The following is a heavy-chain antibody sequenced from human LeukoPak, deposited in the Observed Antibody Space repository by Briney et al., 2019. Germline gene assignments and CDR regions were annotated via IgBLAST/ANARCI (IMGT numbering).Heavy chain of an antibody. CDR1: GFTFSSYA. CDR3: AKDKGVGATHYYYYYGMDV. CDR2: TGGSGYST. V-gene: IGHV3-23*01. D-gene: IGHD1-26*01. J-gene: IGHJ6*02. Sequence: GGSLRLSCAASGFTFSSYAMNWVRQAPGKGPEWVSTTGGSGYSTYSADSVKGRFTISRDNSKNTLYLQMNSLRAEDTAVYYCAKDKGVGATHYYYYYGMDVWGQGTTVTVSS.